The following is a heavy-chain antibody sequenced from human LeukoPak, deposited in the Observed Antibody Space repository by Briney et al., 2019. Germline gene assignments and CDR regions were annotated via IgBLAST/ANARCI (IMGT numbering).Heavy chain of an antibody. V-gene: IGHV3-9*01. Sequence: GGSLRLSCAASGFTFDDYAMHWVRQAPGKGLEWVSGISWNSGSIGYADSVKGRFTISRDNAKNSLYLQMNSLRAEDTAVYYCARDRGIVVVTIGWFDPWGQGTLVTVSS. CDR2: ISWNSGSI. J-gene: IGHJ5*02. D-gene: IGHD3-22*01. CDR1: GFTFDDYA. CDR3: ARDRGIVVVTIGWFDP.